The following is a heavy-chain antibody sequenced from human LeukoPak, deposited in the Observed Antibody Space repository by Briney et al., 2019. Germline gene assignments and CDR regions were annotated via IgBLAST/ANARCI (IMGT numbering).Heavy chain of an antibody. V-gene: IGHV4-59*01. CDR3: ARDREMTTSNGYYYYMDV. D-gene: IGHD5-24*01. CDR1: GGSISSYY. J-gene: IGHJ6*03. CDR2: IYYSGST. Sequence: PSETLSLTCTVSGGSISSYYWSWIRQPPGKGLEWIGYIYYSGSTKYNPSLKSRVTISVETSKNQFSLKLSFVTAADTAVYYCARDREMTTSNGYYYYMDVWGKGTTVTISS.